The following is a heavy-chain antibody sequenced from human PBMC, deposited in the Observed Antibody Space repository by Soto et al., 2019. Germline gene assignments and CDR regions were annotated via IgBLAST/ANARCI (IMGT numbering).Heavy chain of an antibody. J-gene: IGHJ1*01. Sequence: GASVKVSCKASGYTFTGYYMHWVRQAPGQGLEWMGWINPNSGGTNYAQKFQGRVTMTRDTSISTAYMELSRLRSDDTAVYYCARGLFITMIVESLLFQHWGQGTLVTVSS. CDR3: ARGLFITMIVESLLFQH. CDR2: INPNSGGT. V-gene: IGHV1-2*02. D-gene: IGHD3-22*01. CDR1: GYTFTGYY.